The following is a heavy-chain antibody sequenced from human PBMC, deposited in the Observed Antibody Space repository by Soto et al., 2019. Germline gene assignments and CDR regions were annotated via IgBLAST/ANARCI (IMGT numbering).Heavy chain of an antibody. CDR1: GYSFSDYF. D-gene: IGHD1-26*01. CDR3: ARIKWGLNYYNGMDV. CDR2: INPKTAAT. Sequence: ASVKVSCKPSGYSFSDYFIQWVRQAPGQGLEWVAWINPKTAATNYAKKFQGGVSLTWDTSSTTAYMELTRLRPDDTAVYYCARIKWGLNYYNGMDVWGQGTTVTVSS. V-gene: IGHV1-2*02. J-gene: IGHJ6*02.